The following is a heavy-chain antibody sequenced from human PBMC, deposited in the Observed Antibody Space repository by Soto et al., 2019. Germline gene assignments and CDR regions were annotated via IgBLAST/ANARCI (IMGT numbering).Heavy chain of an antibody. Sequence: EVQLVESGGGLVQPGGSLRLSCAASGFTFGSYSMNWVRQAPGKGLEWVSYISSSSSTIYYADSVEGRFTISRDNAKNTLYLGMNSLRAEDTAVYYCAKDGGYSYGPYDYWGQGTLVTVSS. J-gene: IGHJ4*02. CDR1: GFTFGSYS. V-gene: IGHV3-48*01. D-gene: IGHD5-18*01. CDR3: AKDGGYSYGPYDY. CDR2: ISSSSSTI.